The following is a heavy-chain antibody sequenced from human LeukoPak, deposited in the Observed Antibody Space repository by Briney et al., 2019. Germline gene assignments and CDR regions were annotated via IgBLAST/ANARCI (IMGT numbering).Heavy chain of an antibody. CDR2: ISGSGGTI. Sequence: GGSLRLSCAASGFSFSGYAMNWARQAPGKGLEWVSAISGSGGTIFYGDSVKGRFTISRDHSKNTLYLQMNSLRAEDTAVYYCAKVLGSRIAVSDPFDYWGQGTLVTVSS. D-gene: IGHD6-19*01. CDR1: GFSFSGYA. V-gene: IGHV3-23*01. J-gene: IGHJ4*02. CDR3: AKVLGSRIAVSDPFDY.